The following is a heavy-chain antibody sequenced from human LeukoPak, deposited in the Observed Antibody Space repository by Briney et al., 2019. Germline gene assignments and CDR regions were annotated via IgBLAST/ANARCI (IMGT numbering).Heavy chain of an antibody. J-gene: IGHJ6*03. CDR1: GGSISSYY. CDR2: IYTSGST. V-gene: IGHV4-4*07. Sequence: SETLSLTCTVSGGSISSYYWSWIRQPAGKGLEWIGRIYTSGSTNYNPSLKSRVTMSVDTSKNQFSLTLTSVTAADTAVYYCARLTPTTLSLYYYYMDVWGKGTTVTVSS. CDR3: ARLTPTTLSLYYYYMDV. D-gene: IGHD2/OR15-2a*01.